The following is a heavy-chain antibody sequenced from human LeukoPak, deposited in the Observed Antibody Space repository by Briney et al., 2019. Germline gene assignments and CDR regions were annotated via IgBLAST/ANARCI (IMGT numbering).Heavy chain of an antibody. CDR3: ARVRRVVPAAADY. J-gene: IGHJ4*02. Sequence: GSLRLSCAASGFTFSSYAMSWVRQPPGKGLEWIGEINHSGSTNYNPSLKSRVTISVDTSKNQFSLKLSSVTAADTAVYYCARVRRVVPAAADYWGQGTLVTVSS. V-gene: IGHV4-34*01. D-gene: IGHD2-2*01. CDR2: INHSGST. CDR1: GFTFSSYA.